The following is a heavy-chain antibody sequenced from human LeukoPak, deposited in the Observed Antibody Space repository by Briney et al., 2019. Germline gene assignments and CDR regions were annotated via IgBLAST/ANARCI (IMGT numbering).Heavy chain of an antibody. CDR1: GYTFTSYY. D-gene: IGHD4-17*01. CDR3: ARDVGHYGHYDAFDI. Sequence: ASVKVSCKASGYTFTSYYMHWVRQAPGQGLEWMGIINPSGGSTSYAQKFQGRVTMTRDTSTSTVYMELSSLRSEDTAVYYCARDVGHYGHYDAFDIWGQGTMVTVSS. V-gene: IGHV1-46*01. CDR2: INPSGGST. J-gene: IGHJ3*02.